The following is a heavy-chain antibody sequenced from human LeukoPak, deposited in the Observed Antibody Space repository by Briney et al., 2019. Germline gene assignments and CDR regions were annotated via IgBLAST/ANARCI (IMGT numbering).Heavy chain of an antibody. J-gene: IGHJ4*02. CDR3: ARVRTIFGVVPDY. CDR2: INGDGSST. D-gene: IGHD3-3*01. Sequence: PGGSLRLSCAASGFTFSSYWMHWVRQAPGKGLVWVSRINGDGSSTSYADSVKGRLTISRDNAKNTLYLQMNSLRAEDTAVYYCARVRTIFGVVPDYWGQGTLVTVSS. CDR1: GFTFSSYW. V-gene: IGHV3-74*01.